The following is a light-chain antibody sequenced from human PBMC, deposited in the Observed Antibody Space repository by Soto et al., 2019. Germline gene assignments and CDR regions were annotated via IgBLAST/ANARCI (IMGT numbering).Light chain of an antibody. Sequence: QSVLNQPTSASGTPGLRVIISCSGSSSNLGSNSGNWYQQLPGTAPKRLIYNTYQRPLGVPHRFSGSKSGTSASLAISGLQSEDGGDYFSAAGDDSFNGPVFGGGTKLTVL. J-gene: IGLJ3*02. CDR2: NTY. CDR3: AAGDDSFNGPV. CDR1: SSNLGSNS. V-gene: IGLV1-44*01.